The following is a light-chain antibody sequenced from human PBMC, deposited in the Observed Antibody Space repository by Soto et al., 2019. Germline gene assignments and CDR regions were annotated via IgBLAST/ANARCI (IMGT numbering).Light chain of an antibody. CDR3: AAWDVSLNGVV. CDR1: SSNIGSNT. CDR2: SNN. J-gene: IGLJ2*01. V-gene: IGLV1-44*01. Sequence: QSVLTQPPSASGTPGQRVTISSSGSSSNIGSNTVNWYQQLPGTAPKLLIYSNNQRPSGVPDRFSGSKSVTSASLAIGGLQSEDEADYYCAAWDVSLNGVVFGGGTKLTVL.